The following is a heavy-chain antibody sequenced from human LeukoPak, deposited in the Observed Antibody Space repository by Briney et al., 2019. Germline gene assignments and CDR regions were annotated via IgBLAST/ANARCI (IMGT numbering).Heavy chain of an antibody. D-gene: IGHD3-9*01. CDR2: IYYSGRT. CDR3: ARTIQYYDILIGYYGPYGMDV. J-gene: IGHJ6*02. V-gene: IGHV4-59*01. CDR1: GGSISSYY. Sequence: SETLSLTCTVSGGSISSYYWSWIRQPPGKGLEWIGYIYYSGRTNYNPSLKSRVTISVDTSKNQFSPKLSSVTAADTAVYYCARTIQYYDILIGYYGPYGMDVWGQGTTVTVSS.